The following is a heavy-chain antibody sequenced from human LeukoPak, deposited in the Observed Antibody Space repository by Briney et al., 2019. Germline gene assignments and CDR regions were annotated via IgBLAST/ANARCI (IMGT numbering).Heavy chain of an antibody. CDR3: ASSPDYGDSCFDY. V-gene: IGHV3-48*03. J-gene: IGHJ4*02. CDR2: ISSSGSTI. D-gene: IGHD4-17*01. CDR1: GFTFSSYE. Sequence: GGSLRLSCAASGFTFSSYEMNWVRQAPGKGLEWVSYISSSGSTIYYADSVKGRFTISRDNAKNSLYLQMNSLRAEDTAVYYCASSPDYGDSCFDYWGQGTLVTVSS.